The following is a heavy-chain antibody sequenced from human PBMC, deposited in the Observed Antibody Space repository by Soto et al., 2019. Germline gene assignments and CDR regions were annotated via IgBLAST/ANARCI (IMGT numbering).Heavy chain of an antibody. V-gene: IGHV4-38-2*01. Sequence: KSSETLSLTCVVSPYVIESGHYWGWVRQPPGKGLEWVGSIYDSGTTYYNPSLRSRVTISADTSKNQFSLSLTSVTAADTAVYYCARSTLYYTPGSSSFVFWCPGTMLTL. CDR3: ARSTLYYTPGSSSFVF. J-gene: IGHJ3*01. D-gene: IGHD3-3*01. CDR1: PYVIESGHY. CDR2: IYDSGTT.